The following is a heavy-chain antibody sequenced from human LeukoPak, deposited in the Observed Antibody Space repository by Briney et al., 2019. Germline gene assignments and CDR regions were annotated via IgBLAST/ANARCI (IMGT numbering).Heavy chain of an antibody. V-gene: IGHV3-30*18. Sequence: PGKSLRLSCVASGFTFSSYGMHWVRQAPGKGLEWVAVISSDGSNKYYADSVKGRFTISRDNSKNTLYLQMNSLRAEDTAVYYCANSRPYATLDYWGQGTLVTVSS. CDR2: ISSDGSNK. CDR3: ANSRPYATLDY. CDR1: GFTFSSYG. J-gene: IGHJ4*02. D-gene: IGHD2-8*01.